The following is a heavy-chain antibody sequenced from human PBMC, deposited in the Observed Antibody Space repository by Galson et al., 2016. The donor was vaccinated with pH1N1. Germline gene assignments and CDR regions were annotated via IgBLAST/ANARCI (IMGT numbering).Heavy chain of an antibody. CDR1: GFTFDAFA. V-gene: IGHV3-9*01. D-gene: IGHD4-17*01. CDR3: AKDHCSHGDTNCFYFDL. J-gene: IGHJ2*01. CDR2: ITWNSHVI. Sequence: SLRLSCAASGFTFDAFAMHWVRQVPGEGLEWVSVITWNSHVIDYAASVKGRFTISRDNARNSLYLQMNNLRPEDSAFYFCAKDHCSHGDTNCFYFDLWGRSTLVTVSS.